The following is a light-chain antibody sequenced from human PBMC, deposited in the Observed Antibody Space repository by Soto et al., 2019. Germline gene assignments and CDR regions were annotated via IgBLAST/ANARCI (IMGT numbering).Light chain of an antibody. CDR2: GAS. CDR1: QSVNTN. V-gene: IGKV3-15*01. CDR3: QQYNNWPPA. Sequence: TVMTQSPATLSVSPGERVTLSCRASQSVNTNLAWYQQKPGQSPRLLVYGASTRAADIPARFSGSGSGTEFALTIGSLQSEDLAVYHCQQYNNWPPAFGQGTKVEMK. J-gene: IGKJ1*01.